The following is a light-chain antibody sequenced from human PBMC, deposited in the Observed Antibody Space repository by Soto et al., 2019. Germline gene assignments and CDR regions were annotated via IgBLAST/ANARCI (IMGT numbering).Light chain of an antibody. CDR1: SSNIGAGYE. CDR2: GNT. V-gene: IGLV1-40*01. J-gene: IGLJ1*01. CDR3: QSYDSSLSGYV. Sequence: QSVLTQPPSVSGAPGQRVTISCTGSSSNIGAGYEVHWYQQLPGTAPKLLIYGNTNRPSGVPDRFSGSKSGTAASLAITGRQAEDEADYYCQSYDSSLSGYVFGTGTKLTVL.